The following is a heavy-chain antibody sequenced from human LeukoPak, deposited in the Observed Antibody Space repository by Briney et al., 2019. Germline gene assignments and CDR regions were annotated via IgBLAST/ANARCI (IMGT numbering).Heavy chain of an antibody. CDR3: AKDDAWLRFGE. CDR1: GFTFSNHG. J-gene: IGHJ4*02. CDR2: ISPSGDIT. D-gene: IGHD3-16*01. Sequence: GGSLRLPCAASGFTFSNHGMNWVRQAPGKGLEWVSGISPSGDITYYVDSVKGRFTISRDNSKNTVYLEVSSLTAEDTAVYYCAKDDAWLRFGEWSQGTLVTVSS. V-gene: IGHV3-23*01.